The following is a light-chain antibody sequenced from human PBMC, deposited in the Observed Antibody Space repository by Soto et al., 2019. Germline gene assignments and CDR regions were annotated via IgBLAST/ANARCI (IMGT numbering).Light chain of an antibody. CDR3: MQTLQTPT. CDR1: QNLQHNNGYNY. Sequence: EIVMTQSPLSLPVTPGEPASISCRSSQNLQHNNGYNYLDWYLQKPGQSPQLLISLASNWASGVPDRFSGSGSGTDFTLKISRVEAEDVGLYYCMQTLQTPTFGQGTKVDIK. J-gene: IGKJ1*01. CDR2: LAS. V-gene: IGKV2-28*01.